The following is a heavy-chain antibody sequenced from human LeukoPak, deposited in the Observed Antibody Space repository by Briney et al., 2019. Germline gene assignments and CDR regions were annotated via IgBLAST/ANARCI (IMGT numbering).Heavy chain of an antibody. CDR3: ARHRYSSGHTD. Sequence: ASETLSLTCTVSGGSISSYYWSWIRQPPGKGLEWIGYIYYSGSTNYNPSLKSRVTISVDTSKNQFSLKLSSVTAADTAVYYCARHRYSSGHTDWGQGTLVTVSS. D-gene: IGHD6-19*01. J-gene: IGHJ4*02. CDR1: GGSISSYY. CDR2: IYYSGST. V-gene: IGHV4-59*08.